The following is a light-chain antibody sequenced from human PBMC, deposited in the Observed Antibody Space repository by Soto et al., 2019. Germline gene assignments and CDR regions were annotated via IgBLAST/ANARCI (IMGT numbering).Light chain of an antibody. CDR1: NIGSKS. CDR2: YDS. V-gene: IGLV3-21*04. J-gene: IGLJ3*02. CDR3: QVWDSSSDHPV. Sequence: SYELTQPPSVSVAPGKTARISCGGNNIGSKSVHWYQQKPGQAPVLVIYYDSDRPSGILERISGSNSGNTATLTISRVEAGDEADYYCQVWDSSSDHPVFGGGTKLTVL.